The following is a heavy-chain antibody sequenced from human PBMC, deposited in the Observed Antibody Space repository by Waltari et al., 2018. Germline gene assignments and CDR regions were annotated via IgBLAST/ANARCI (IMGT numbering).Heavy chain of an antibody. CDR3: ATYIGASVGTAAFDV. V-gene: IGHV4-39*01. Sequence: QLQLQESGPGPVKPSGTLSLTFSVSGGSIDTPKHYWSLIRQPPGQGLEWIGTISFAGTTYTNPSLRSRLTMSRDTSKNQLSLTLGSTTAADTAVYYCATYIGASVGTAAFDVWGQGTMVTVSS. CDR2: ISFAGTT. CDR1: GGSIDTPKHY. D-gene: IGHD5-12*01. J-gene: IGHJ3*01.